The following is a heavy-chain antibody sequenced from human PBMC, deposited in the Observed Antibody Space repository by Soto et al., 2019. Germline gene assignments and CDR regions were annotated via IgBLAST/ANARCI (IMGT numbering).Heavy chain of an antibody. CDR2: TYFRSKWYN. V-gene: IGHV6-1*01. D-gene: IGHD6-19*01. Sequence: PSQTLSLTCXISGDNVPNNTATWNWIRQSPSRGLEWLGRTYFRSKWYNDYALSVRSRITVNPDTSKNQISLHLNSVTPEDTAVYFCARDRRMGGVAGRFYYYGMDVWGQGTTVTVSS. J-gene: IGHJ6*02. CDR3: ARDRRMGGVAGRFYYYGMDV. CDR1: GDNVPNNTAT.